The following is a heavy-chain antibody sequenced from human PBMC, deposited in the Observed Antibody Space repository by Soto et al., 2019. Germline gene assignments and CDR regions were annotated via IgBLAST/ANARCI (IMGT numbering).Heavy chain of an antibody. J-gene: IGHJ5*02. Sequence: AGGSLGLSCAASGFSFSHYAMHWVRQPPGKGLEWVALISYDGENQYFTDSVRGRFTISRDNSKTAVYLEMNDLRLDDTATYYCVSPHSESSNAFDLWGQGTLVTVSS. D-gene: IGHD3-10*01. CDR3: VSPHSESSNAFDL. CDR2: ISYDGENQ. CDR1: GFSFSHYA. V-gene: IGHV3-30*04.